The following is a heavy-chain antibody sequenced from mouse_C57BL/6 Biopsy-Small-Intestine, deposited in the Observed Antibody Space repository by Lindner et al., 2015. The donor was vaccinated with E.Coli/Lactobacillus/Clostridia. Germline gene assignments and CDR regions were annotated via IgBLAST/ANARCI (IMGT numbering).Heavy chain of an antibody. Sequence: VQLQESGPELVRPGASVKISCKASGYSFTGYYIHWVKQNHGNILDWIGYIHPNNGVSKYNQKFRGKAALTVDKSSSTAYMELRSLTSEDSAVYYCAREGDFGNSYDYWGQGTTLTVSS. J-gene: IGHJ2*01. CDR1: GYSFTGYY. CDR2: IHPNNGVS. CDR3: AREGDFGNSYDY. D-gene: IGHD2-1*01. V-gene: IGHV1-31*01.